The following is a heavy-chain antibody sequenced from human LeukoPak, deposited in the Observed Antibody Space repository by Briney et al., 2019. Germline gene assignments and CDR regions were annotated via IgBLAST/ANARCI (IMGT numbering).Heavy chain of an antibody. CDR1: GFTFSSYW. CDR2: IKQDGSEK. J-gene: IGHJ4*02. Sequence: EGSLRLSCAASGFTFSSYWMSWVRQAPGKGLEWVANIKQDGSEKYYVDSVKGRFTISRDNAKNSLYLQMNSLRAEDTAVYYCARPLGGSGYYYDYWGQGTLVTVSS. CDR3: ARPLGGSGYYYDY. V-gene: IGHV3-7*01. D-gene: IGHD3-22*01.